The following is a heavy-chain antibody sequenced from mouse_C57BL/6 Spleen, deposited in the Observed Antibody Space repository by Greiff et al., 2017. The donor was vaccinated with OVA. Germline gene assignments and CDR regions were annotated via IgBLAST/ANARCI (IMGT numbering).Heavy chain of an antibody. V-gene: IGHV1-85*01. CDR1: GYTFTSYD. Sequence: QVHVKQSGPELVKPGASVKLSCKASGYTFTSYDINWVKQRPGQGLEWIGWIYPRDGSTKYNEKFKGKATLTVDTSSSTAYMELHSLTSEDSAVYFCASGMDYWGQGTSVTVSS. CDR3: ASGMDY. CDR2: IYPRDGST. J-gene: IGHJ4*01.